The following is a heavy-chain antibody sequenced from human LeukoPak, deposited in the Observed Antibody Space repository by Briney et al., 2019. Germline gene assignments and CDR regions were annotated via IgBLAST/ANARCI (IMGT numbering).Heavy chain of an antibody. Sequence: SETLSLTCTVSGGSISSGGYYWSWIRQHPGKGLEWIGYIYYSGSTYYNPSLKSRVTISVDTSKNQFSLKLSSVTAADTAVYYCARDKRKAAAGRHWFDPWGQGTLVTVSS. V-gene: IGHV4-31*03. CDR2: IYYSGST. CDR1: GGSISSGGYY. J-gene: IGHJ5*02. CDR3: ARDKRKAAAGRHWFDP. D-gene: IGHD6-13*01.